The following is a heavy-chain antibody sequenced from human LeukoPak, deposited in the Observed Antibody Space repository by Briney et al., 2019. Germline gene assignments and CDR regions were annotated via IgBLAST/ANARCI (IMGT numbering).Heavy chain of an antibody. D-gene: IGHD3-10*01. CDR2: IYHSGST. CDR3: ARGSPKSSKYYYGSGSWIDY. V-gene: IGHV4-61*08. Sequence: PSETLSLTCTVSGGSISSGGYYWSWIRQPPGKGLEWIGYIYHSGSTYYNPSLKSRVTISVDTSKNQLSLKLSSVTAAGTAVYYCARGSPKSSKYYYGSGSWIDYWGQGTLVTVSS. CDR1: GGSISSGGYY. J-gene: IGHJ4*02.